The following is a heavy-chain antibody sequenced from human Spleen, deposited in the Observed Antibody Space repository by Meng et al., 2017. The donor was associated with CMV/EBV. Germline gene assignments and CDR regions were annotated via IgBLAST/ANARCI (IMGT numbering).Heavy chain of an antibody. V-gene: IGHV4-39*07. CDR3: ARDSGTNSNWFDP. Sequence: SGGSVSSSSSYWGWIRQTPGKGLEWIGSIYYSGSTYYNPSLKSRVTISVDTPKNQFSLKLSSVTAADTAVYYCARDSGTNSNWFDPWGQGILVTVSS. J-gene: IGHJ5*02. D-gene: IGHD1-26*01. CDR2: IYYSGST. CDR1: GGSVSSSSSY.